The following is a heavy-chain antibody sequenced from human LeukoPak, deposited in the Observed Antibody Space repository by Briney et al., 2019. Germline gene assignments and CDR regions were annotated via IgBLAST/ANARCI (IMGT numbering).Heavy chain of an antibody. V-gene: IGHV1-69*06. CDR2: IIPMFDTA. CDR1: GGTFSSYP. Sequence: SVKVTCKASGGTFSSYPISWVRQAPGQGLEWMGGIIPMFDTADFAQKSQGRVTITADTSTSTAYMQLSSLRSEDAAVYYCARARSGPYGSGSLDAFDIWGQGTMVTVSS. J-gene: IGHJ3*02. CDR3: ARARSGPYGSGSLDAFDI. D-gene: IGHD3-10*01.